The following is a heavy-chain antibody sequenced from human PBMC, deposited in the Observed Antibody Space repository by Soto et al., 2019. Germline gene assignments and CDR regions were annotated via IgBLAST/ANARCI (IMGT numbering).Heavy chain of an antibody. CDR1: GGSISSSSYY. D-gene: IGHD2-15*01. CDR3: ARHTPAISISDH. V-gene: IGHV4-39*01. CDR2: IYYSGST. J-gene: IGHJ4*02. Sequence: QLQLQESGPGLVKPSETLSLTCTVSGGSISSSSYYWGWIRQPPGKGLEWIGSIYYSGSTYYNPSLKSRVTISVDTSKNPFCLKLSSVTAADTAVYYCARHTPAISISDHWGQGTLVTVSS.